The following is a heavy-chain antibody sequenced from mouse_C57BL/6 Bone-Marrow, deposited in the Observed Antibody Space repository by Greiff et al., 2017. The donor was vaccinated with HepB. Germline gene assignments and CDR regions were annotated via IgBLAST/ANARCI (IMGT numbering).Heavy chain of an antibody. CDR2: ISDGGSYT. Sequence: EVKLVDSGGGLVKPGGSLKLSCAASGFTFSSYAMSWVRQTPEKRLEWVATISDGGSYTYYPDNVKGRFTISRDNAKNNLYLQMSHLKSEDTAMYYCARPLLYGAMDYWGQGTSVTVSS. CDR1: GFTFSSYA. CDR3: ARPLLYGAMDY. J-gene: IGHJ4*01. D-gene: IGHD2-1*01. V-gene: IGHV5-4*03.